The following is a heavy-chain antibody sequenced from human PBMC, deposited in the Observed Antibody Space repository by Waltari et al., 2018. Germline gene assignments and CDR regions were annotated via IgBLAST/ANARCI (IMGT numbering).Heavy chain of an antibody. D-gene: IGHD1-26*01. Sequence: QVQLQESGPGLVKTSETLSLTCTVSGGSISSYYWSWIRQPPGKGLEWIGYIYYSGSTNYNPSLKSRVTISVDTSKNQFSLKLSSVTAADTAVYYCAREGGSNEPFDYWGQGTLVTVSS. CDR1: GGSISSYY. CDR3: AREGGSNEPFDY. CDR2: IYYSGST. J-gene: IGHJ4*02. V-gene: IGHV4-59*01.